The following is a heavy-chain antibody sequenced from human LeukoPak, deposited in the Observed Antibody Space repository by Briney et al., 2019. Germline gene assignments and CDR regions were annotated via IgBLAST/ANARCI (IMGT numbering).Heavy chain of an antibody. CDR3: ATLHCSGDKCSSYFEY. CDR2: IKQDGSDK. J-gene: IGHJ4*02. D-gene: IGHD2-15*01. Sequence: PGGSLRPSCAAPEFTFSRYAMTWVRQAPGKGLEWVANIKQDGSDKYYVDSVKGRFTISRDNAKNSLYLQMNSLRAEDTAVYYCATLHCSGDKCSSYFEYWGQGTLVTVSS. CDR1: EFTFSRYA. V-gene: IGHV3-7*01.